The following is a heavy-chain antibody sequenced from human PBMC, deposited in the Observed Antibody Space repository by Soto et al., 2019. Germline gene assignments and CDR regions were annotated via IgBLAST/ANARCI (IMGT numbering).Heavy chain of an antibody. CDR2: INPRSGDT. J-gene: IGHJ5*02. D-gene: IGHD1-26*01. V-gene: IGHV1-2*06. CDR3: GRDGVGATPLAWFDP. CDR1: GYTFIGYY. Sequence: QVQLVQSGAEVKKPGASVKVSCKASGYTFIGYYIHWVRQAPGQGLEWMGRINPRSGDTTYAQKFPGRLTMTRDPSIWTAYMELSSLRSDDTAVYYCGRDGVGATPLAWFDPWGQGPLVTVSS.